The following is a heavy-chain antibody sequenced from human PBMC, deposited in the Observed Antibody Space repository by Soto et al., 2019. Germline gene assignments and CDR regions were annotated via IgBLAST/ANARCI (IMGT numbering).Heavy chain of an antibody. CDR1: GFPFSRSF. V-gene: IGHV3-74*01. CDR2: VNTDGSAT. Sequence: GGSLRLSCAAAGFPFSRSFMHWVRQAPGKGLVWVARVNTDGSATVYAGSVKGRFTSSRDNVRNTVSLEMNDLRAEDTAVYFCVRDNGAFLSNCSFRFDSCGQG. J-gene: IGHJ4*02. D-gene: IGHD4-4*01. CDR3: VRDNGAFLSNCSFRFDS.